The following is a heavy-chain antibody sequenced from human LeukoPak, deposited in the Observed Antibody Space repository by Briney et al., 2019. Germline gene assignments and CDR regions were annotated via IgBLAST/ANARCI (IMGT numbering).Heavy chain of an antibody. D-gene: IGHD5-12*01. V-gene: IGHV1-8*01. CDR3: ARAGPATTPPDY. CDR2: MNPNSGNT. Sequence: ASVKVSFKASGYTFTSYDINWVRQAPGQGLEWMGWMNPNSGNTGYAQKFQGRVTMTRNTSISTAYMELSSLRSEDTAVYYCARAGPATTPPDYWGQGTLVTVSS. J-gene: IGHJ4*02. CDR1: GYTFTSYD.